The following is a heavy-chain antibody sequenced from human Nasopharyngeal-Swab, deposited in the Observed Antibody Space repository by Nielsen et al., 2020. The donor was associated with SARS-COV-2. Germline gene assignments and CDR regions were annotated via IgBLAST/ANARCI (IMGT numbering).Heavy chain of an antibody. Sequence: ASVNVSCKASVYSFNRYGINWVRQATGQGLEWMGWMNPNSGNTGYAQKFQGRVTITRNTSISTAYMELSSLRSEDTAVYYCARKGRYCSSTSCGNWFDPWGQGTLVTVSS. D-gene: IGHD2-2*01. J-gene: IGHJ5*02. CDR1: VYSFNRYG. CDR2: MNPNSGNT. V-gene: IGHV1-8*03. CDR3: ARKGRYCSSTSCGNWFDP.